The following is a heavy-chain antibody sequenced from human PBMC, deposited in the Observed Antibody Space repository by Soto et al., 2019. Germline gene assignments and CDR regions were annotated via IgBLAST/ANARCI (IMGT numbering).Heavy chain of an antibody. J-gene: IGHJ4*02. CDR1: GFTFTAFA. D-gene: IGHD3-9*01. Sequence: GGSLRLSCAASGFTFTAFAVHWVRQPPGKGLEWVAVISYDGRQSHYADSVRGRLTLSRDNSKNTVFLQMNSLTTGDTAIYYCAKDRYFDSYYFDYWGQGTRVTVSS. V-gene: IGHV3-30*04. CDR2: ISYDGRQS. CDR3: AKDRYFDSYYFDY.